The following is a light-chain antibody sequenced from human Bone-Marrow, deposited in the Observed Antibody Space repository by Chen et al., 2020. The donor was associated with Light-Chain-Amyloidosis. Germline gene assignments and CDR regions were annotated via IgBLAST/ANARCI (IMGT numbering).Light chain of an antibody. V-gene: IGLV6-57*03. CDR3: QSYATNTWI. J-gene: IGLJ3*02. CDR1: SGDLATNY. Sequence: NFILTQDHSVSESPGKTVTISCTRSSGDLATNYLQWYQQRPGSAPTTVIYENDLRPSGVPDRFSGSIDTSSNSASLTISGLETEDEADYYCQSYATNTWIFGGGTHLTVL. CDR2: END.